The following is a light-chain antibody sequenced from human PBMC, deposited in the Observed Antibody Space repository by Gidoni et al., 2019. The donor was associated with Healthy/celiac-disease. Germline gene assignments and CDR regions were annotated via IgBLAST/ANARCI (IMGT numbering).Light chain of an antibody. CDR2: KAS. CDR3: QQYNSYLFT. J-gene: IGKJ3*01. V-gene: IGKV1-5*03. CDR1: QSISSW. Sequence: DIQMTQSPSTLSASVVDRVTITCRAIQSISSWLAWYQQKPGKAPKLLIYKASSLESGVPSRFSDSGSGTEFTLTISSLQPDDFATYYFQQYNSYLFTFGPGTKVDIK.